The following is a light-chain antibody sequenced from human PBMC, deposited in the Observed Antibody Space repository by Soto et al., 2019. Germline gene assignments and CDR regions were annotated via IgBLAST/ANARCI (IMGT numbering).Light chain of an antibody. Sequence: DIQMTQSPSTLSASVGDRVTITCRASQSISSWLAWYQQKSGKAPKLLIYDAASLESGVPSRFSGSGSGTEFALAISSLQPDDVASYYCQQYNSYPYTFGQGTKLEIK. CDR3: QQYNSYPYT. V-gene: IGKV1-5*01. CDR2: DAA. CDR1: QSISSW. J-gene: IGKJ2*01.